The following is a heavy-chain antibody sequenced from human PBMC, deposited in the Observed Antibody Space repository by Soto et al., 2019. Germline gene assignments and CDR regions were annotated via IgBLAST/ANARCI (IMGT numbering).Heavy chain of an antibody. D-gene: IGHD6-13*01. J-gene: IGHJ4*02. CDR3: AKARAYSSSCFDY. CDR1: GFTFSSYG. CDR2: ISYDGSNK. V-gene: IGHV3-30*18. Sequence: GGSLRLSCASSGFTFSSYGMHLVRQAPGKGLEWVAVISYDGSNKYYADSVKGRFTISRDNSKNTLYLQMNSLRAEDTAVYYCAKARAYSSSCFDYWGQGTLVTVSS.